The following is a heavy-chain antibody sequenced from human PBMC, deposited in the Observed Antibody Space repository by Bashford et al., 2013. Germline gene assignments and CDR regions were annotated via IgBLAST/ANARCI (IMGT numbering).Heavy chain of an antibody. J-gene: IGHJ4*02. Sequence: GGSLRLSCEVSGFTLTSYSVSWVRQAPEKGLEWVSGIIDTGLITYYADSVKGRFTISRDNSKNTLYLQMNSLRDEDTAMYYCAKSRYGSSADYLSFEYWGQGTLVTVSS. CDR1: GFTLTSYS. D-gene: IGHD3-22*01. V-gene: IGHV3-23*01. CDR2: IIDTGLIT. CDR3: AKSRYGSSADYLSFEY.